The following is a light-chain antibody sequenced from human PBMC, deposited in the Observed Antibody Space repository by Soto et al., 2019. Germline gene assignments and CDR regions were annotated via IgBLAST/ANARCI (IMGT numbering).Light chain of an antibody. CDR3: AAWDGSLNGPV. J-gene: IGLJ2*01. CDR1: SSNIGNNA. V-gene: IGLV1-36*01. Sequence: QSVLTQPPSMSEAPRQRVTISCSGSSSNIGNNAVNWYQQLPGKAPKLLIYYDDLLPSGVSDRFSGSKSGTSASLAISGLQSEDEADYYCAAWDGSLNGPVFGGGTKLTVL. CDR2: YDD.